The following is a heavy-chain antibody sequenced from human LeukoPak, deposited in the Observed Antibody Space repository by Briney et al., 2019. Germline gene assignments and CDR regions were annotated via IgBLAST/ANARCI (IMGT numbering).Heavy chain of an antibody. CDR2: INHSGST. J-gene: IGHJ3*01. CDR1: GFTFSSYS. CDR3: ARGAY. Sequence: GSLRLSCAASGFTFSSYSMNWIRQPPGKGLEWIGEINHSGSTNYNPSLKSRVTISVDTSKNQFSLKLSSVTAADTAVYYCARGAYWGQGTMVTVSS. V-gene: IGHV4-34*01.